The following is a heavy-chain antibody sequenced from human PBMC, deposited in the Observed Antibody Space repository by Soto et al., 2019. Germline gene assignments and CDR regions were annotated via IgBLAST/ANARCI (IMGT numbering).Heavy chain of an antibody. CDR3: ARGQLGYCSGGSCYRSYWYFDL. CDR1: GGSFSGYY. CDR2: INHSGST. D-gene: IGHD2-15*01. V-gene: IGHV4-34*01. J-gene: IGHJ2*01. Sequence: QVQLQQWGAGLLKPSETLSLTCAVYGGSFSGYYWSWIRQPPGKGLEWIGEINHSGSTNYNPSLKSRVTISGDTSKNQFSLKLSSVHAADTAVYYCARGQLGYCSGGSCYRSYWYFDLWGRGPLVTVSS.